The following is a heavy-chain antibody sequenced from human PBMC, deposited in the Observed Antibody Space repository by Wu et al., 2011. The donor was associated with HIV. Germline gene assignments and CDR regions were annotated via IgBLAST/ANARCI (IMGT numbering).Heavy chain of an antibody. V-gene: IGHV1-69*18. Sequence: QVQLVQSGAEVEKPGSSVKVSCKASGGTFSSYAISWVRQAPGQGLEWMGRIIPIFATVNYAQKFQGRVTIIADESTSTAYMELSSLRSEDTAVYYCAREGIQDIVDDLYFDLWGRGTLVTVSS. D-gene: IGHD2-15*01. CDR1: GGTFSSYA. J-gene: IGHJ2*01. CDR2: IIPIFATV. CDR3: AREGIQDIVDDLYFDL.